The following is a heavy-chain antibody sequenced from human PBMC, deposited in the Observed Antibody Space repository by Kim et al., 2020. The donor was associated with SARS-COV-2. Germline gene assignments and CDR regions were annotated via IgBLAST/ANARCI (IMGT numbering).Heavy chain of an antibody. D-gene: IGHD5-12*01. CDR2: INPNSGGT. CDR3: ARDQTRSGYDFRHWYFDL. J-gene: IGHJ2*01. Sequence: ASVKVSCKASGYTFTGYYMHWVRQAPGQGLEWMGWINPNSGGTNYAQKFQGRVTMTRDTSISTAYMELSRLRSDDTAVYYCARDQTRSGYDFRHWYFDLWGRGTLVTVSS. V-gene: IGHV1-2*02. CDR1: GYTFTGYY.